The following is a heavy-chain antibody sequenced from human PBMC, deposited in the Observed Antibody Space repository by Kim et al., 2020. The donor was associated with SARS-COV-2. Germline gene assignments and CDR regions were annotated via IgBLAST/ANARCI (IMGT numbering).Heavy chain of an antibody. J-gene: IGHJ4*02. D-gene: IGHD3-10*01. CDR3: ATSITMVRGVIISFDY. CDR2: FDPEDGET. CDR1: GYTLTELS. Sequence: ASVKVSCKVSGYTLTELSMHWVRQAPGKGLEWMGGFDPEDGETIYAQKFQGRVTMTEDTSTDTAYMELSSLRSEDTAVYYCATSITMVRGVIISFDYWGQGTLVTVSS. V-gene: IGHV1-24*01.